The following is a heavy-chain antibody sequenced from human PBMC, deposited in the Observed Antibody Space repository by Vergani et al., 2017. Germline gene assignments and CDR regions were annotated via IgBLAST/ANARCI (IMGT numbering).Heavy chain of an antibody. Sequence: QVQLQESGPGLVKPSQTLSLTCTVSGGSISSGGYYWRWIRQHPGKGLEWIGYIYYRGSTYYNPSLKSRVTISVDTSKHQFSLKLSSVTAADTAVYYCAREAVLRYFDWLLQSYGMDVWGQGTTVTVSS. CDR1: GGSISSGGYY. D-gene: IGHD3-9*01. CDR2: IYYRGST. CDR3: AREAVLRYFDWLLQSYGMDV. J-gene: IGHJ6*02. V-gene: IGHV4-31*03.